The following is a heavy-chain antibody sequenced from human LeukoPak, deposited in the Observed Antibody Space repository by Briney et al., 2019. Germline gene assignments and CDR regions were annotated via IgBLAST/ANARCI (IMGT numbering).Heavy chain of an antibody. CDR3: ARSSDSSGWVDY. J-gene: IGHJ4*02. CDR1: GFTISSNY. D-gene: IGHD6-19*01. CDR2: FHGGGDT. V-gene: IGHV3-66*02. Sequence: GGSLRLSCAASGFTISSNYMTWVRQAPGKGLEWVSVFHGGGDTYYADSVKGRFTISRDNSKNTLYLQMNSLRAEDTAVYYCARSSDSSGWVDYWGQGTLVAVPS.